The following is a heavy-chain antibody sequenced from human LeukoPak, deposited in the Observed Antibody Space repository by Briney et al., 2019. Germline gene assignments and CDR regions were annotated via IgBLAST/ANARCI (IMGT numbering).Heavy chain of an antibody. Sequence: GGSLRLSCAASGFTFSSYWMHWVRQAPGKGLVWVSRINTGGSTTNYADSVKGRFTISRDNAKNTLYLQMNSLRAEDTAVYYCARTRYDQRPFDYWGQGTLVTVSS. CDR2: INTGGSTT. J-gene: IGHJ4*02. V-gene: IGHV3-74*01. D-gene: IGHD5-12*01. CDR1: GFTFSSYW. CDR3: ARTRYDQRPFDY.